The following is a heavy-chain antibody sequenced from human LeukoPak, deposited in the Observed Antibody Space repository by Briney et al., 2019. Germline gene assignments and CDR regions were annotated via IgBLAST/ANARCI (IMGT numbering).Heavy chain of an antibody. Sequence: ASVKVSCEASGYTFTSYYMHWVRQAPGQGLEWMGIINPSGGSTSYAQKFQGRVTMTRDTSTSTVYMELSSLRSEDTAVYYCARAQGYCSSTSCSPGYWGQGTLVTVSS. CDR3: ARAQGYCSSTSCSPGY. J-gene: IGHJ4*02. V-gene: IGHV1-46*01. CDR1: GYTFTSYY. CDR2: INPSGGST. D-gene: IGHD2-2*01.